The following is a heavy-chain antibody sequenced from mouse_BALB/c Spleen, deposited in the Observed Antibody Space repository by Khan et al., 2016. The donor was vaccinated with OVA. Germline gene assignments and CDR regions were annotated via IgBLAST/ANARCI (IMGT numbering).Heavy chain of an antibody. J-gene: IGHJ4*01. CDR1: GFSLTNDG. CDR3: VRLRVYAFDS. V-gene: IGHV2-3*01. CDR2: IWGDGST. D-gene: IGHD2-14*01. Sequence: QVELVQSGPGLVAPSQSLSITCTVSGFSLTNDGVSWVRQPPGKGLEWLGVIWGDGSTYYHSALRSRLSIRKDNSKSQVLLKLNSLQTDDTATYXWVRLRVYAFDSWGQGTSVTVSS.